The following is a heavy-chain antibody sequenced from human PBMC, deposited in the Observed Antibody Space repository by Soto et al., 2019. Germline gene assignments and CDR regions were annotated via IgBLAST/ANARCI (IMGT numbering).Heavy chain of an antibody. J-gene: IGHJ6*02. V-gene: IGHV3-30*18. D-gene: IGHD2-15*01. Sequence: GGSLRLSCAASGFTFSSYGMHWVRQAPGKGLEWVAVISYDGSNKYYADSVKGRFTISRDNSKNTLYLQMNSLRAEDTAVYYCAKDLADCSGGSCYLWGYYYYGMDVWGQGTTVTVSS. CDR3: AKDLADCSGGSCYLWGYYYYGMDV. CDR1: GFTFSSYG. CDR2: ISYDGSNK.